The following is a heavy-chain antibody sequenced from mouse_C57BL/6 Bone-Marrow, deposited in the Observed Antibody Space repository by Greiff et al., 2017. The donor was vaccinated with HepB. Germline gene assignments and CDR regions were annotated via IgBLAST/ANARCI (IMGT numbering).Heavy chain of an antibody. CDR1: GFTFNTYA. D-gene: IGHD1-2*01. Sequence: EVQLQQSGGGLVQPKGSLKLSCAASGFTFNTYAMHWVRQAPGKGLEWVARIRSKSSNYATYYADSVKDRFTISRDDSQSMLYLQMNNLKTEDTAMYYCVRVHLDYYGPWYFDVWGTGTTVTVSS. V-gene: IGHV10-3*01. CDR3: VRVHLDYYGPWYFDV. J-gene: IGHJ1*03. CDR2: IRSKSSNYAT.